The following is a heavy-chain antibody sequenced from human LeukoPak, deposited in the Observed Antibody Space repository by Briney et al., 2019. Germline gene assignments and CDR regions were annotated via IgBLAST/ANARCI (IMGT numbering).Heavy chain of an antibody. Sequence: GGSLRLSCAASGFTVSSNYMSWVRQAPGKGLEWVSVIYSGGSTYYADSVKGRFTISRDNSKNTLYLQMNSLRAEDTAVYYCARNFHRRLYDSSGYYPYWGQGTLVTVSS. J-gene: IGHJ4*02. V-gene: IGHV3-66*01. D-gene: IGHD3-22*01. CDR1: GFTVSSNY. CDR2: IYSGGST. CDR3: ARNFHRRLYDSSGYYPY.